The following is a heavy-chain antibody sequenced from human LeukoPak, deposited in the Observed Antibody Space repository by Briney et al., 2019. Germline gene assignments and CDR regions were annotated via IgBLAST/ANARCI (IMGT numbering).Heavy chain of an antibody. J-gene: IGHJ4*02. D-gene: IGHD3-22*01. CDR1: GYSISSGYY. CDR2: IHHSGST. CDR3: ARGIPGYFGTSGYYYEY. V-gene: IGHV4-38-2*02. Sequence: SETLSLTCTVSGYSISSGYYWGWIRQPPGKGLEWIGEIHHSGSTNYSPSLKSRATISVDYSRNQFSLGLSSVTAADTAVYYCARGIPGYFGTSGYYYEYWGQGTLVTVSS.